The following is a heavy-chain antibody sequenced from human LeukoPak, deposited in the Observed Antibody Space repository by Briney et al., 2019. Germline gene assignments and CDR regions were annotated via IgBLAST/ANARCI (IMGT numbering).Heavy chain of an antibody. J-gene: IGHJ4*02. CDR1: GYTFTSYD. CDR3: ARFQYDYVSGY. V-gene: IGHV1-8*01. Sequence: GASVKVSCKASGYTFTSYDINWVRQATGQGLEWMGWMNPNSGNTGYAQKFQGRVTMTRNTSISTAYMELRSLRSDDTAVYYCARFQYDYVSGYWGQGTLSPSPQ. CDR2: MNPNSGNT. D-gene: IGHD3-16*01.